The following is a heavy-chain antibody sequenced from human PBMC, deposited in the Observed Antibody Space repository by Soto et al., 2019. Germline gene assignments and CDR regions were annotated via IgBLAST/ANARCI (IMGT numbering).Heavy chain of an antibody. CDR3: ARDPATLAVAAPNWFDP. J-gene: IGHJ5*02. Sequence: PGGSLRLSCAASGFTFSSYAMHWVRQAPGKGLEWVAVISYDGSNKYYADSVKGRFTISRDNSKNTLYLQMNSLRAEDTAVYYCARDPATLAVAAPNWFDPWGQGTLATVSS. D-gene: IGHD6-19*01. CDR1: GFTFSSYA. CDR2: ISYDGSNK. V-gene: IGHV3-30-3*01.